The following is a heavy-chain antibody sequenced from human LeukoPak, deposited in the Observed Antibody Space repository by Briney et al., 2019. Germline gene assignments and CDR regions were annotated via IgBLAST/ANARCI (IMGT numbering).Heavy chain of an antibody. Sequence: GGSLRLSCAASGFTVSSNYMSWVRQAPVKGLEWVSVIYSGGSTYYADSVKGRFTISRDNSKNTLYLQMNSLRAEDTAVYYCARDSFGALYXYYYGMDVWGQGTTVTVSS. J-gene: IGHJ6*02. CDR1: GFTVSSNY. V-gene: IGHV3-66*01. CDR3: ARDSFGALYXYYYGMDV. D-gene: IGHD1-26*01. CDR2: IYSGGST.